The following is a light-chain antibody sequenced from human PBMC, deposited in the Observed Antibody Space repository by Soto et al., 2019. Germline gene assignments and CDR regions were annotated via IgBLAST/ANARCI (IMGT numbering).Light chain of an antibody. CDR3: QQYGSSPPWT. V-gene: IGKV3-20*01. Sequence: EIVLTQSPATLSLSPGERATLSCRASQSVRSLLAWYQQKPGQAPRLIIYDAVTRATGIPARFSGSGSGTDYTLTISRLEPEDFAVYYCQQYGSSPPWTFGQGTKVEIK. CDR2: DAV. CDR1: QSVRSL. J-gene: IGKJ1*01.